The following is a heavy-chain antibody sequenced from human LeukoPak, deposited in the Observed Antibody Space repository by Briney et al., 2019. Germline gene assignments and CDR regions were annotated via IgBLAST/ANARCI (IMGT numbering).Heavy chain of an antibody. D-gene: IGHD3-10*02. Sequence: SETLSLSCVVSGDSMNSHYWSWVRHPPGKGPECVGYIHTSGRTNKNPSLKSRVTLSVDTTKNQFSLTLNSVTAADTAIYYCARAFLMDTTLFIGDWGQGTLVTVSS. V-gene: IGHV4-59*11. J-gene: IGHJ4*02. CDR3: ARAFLMDTTLFIGD. CDR2: IHTSGRT. CDR1: GDSMNSHY.